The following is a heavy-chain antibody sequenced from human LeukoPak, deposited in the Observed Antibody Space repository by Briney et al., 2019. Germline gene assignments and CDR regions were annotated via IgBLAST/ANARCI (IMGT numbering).Heavy chain of an antibody. J-gene: IGHJ4*02. D-gene: IGHD1-1*01. CDR1: GGSISSYY. Sequence: PSETLSLTCTVSGGSISSYYWSWIRQPPGKGLEWIGYIYYSGSTNYNPSLKSRVTISVDTSKNQFSLKLSSVTAADTAVYYCARGGRAAPFDYWAREPWSPSPQ. CDR2: IYYSGST. V-gene: IGHV4-59*01. CDR3: ARGGRAAPFDY.